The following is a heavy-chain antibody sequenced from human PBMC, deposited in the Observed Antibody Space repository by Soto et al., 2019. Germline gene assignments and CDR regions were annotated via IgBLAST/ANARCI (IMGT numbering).Heavy chain of an antibody. CDR1: GFTFSSYS. V-gene: IGHV3-48*04. D-gene: IGHD6-6*01. Sequence: GGSMRLSCAASGFTFSSYSMNWVRQAPWKGLEWVSYISSSGSTIYYADSVKGRFTISRDIAKNSLYLQVNSRRAGDTAVYYCARFHPSARGVFEYWGQGTLVTVSS. J-gene: IGHJ4*02. CDR3: ARFHPSARGVFEY. CDR2: ISSSGSTI.